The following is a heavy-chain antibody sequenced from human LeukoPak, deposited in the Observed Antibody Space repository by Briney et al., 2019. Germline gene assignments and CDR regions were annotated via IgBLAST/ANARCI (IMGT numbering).Heavy chain of an antibody. D-gene: IGHD3-3*01. CDR1: GFTYSSYA. V-gene: IGHV3-23*01. CDR3: ATDYDFWSGYSNCFDY. Sequence: GGSLRLSCAASGFTYSSYAMSWVRQAPGNGLEWVSAISGSSGSTYCADSVKGRFTISRDNSKNTLYLQMNSLRAEDTAVYYCATDYDFWSGYSNCFDYWGQGTLVTVSS. CDR2: ISGSSGST. J-gene: IGHJ4*02.